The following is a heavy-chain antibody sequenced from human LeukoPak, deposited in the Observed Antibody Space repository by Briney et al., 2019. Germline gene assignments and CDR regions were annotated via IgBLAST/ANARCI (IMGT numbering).Heavy chain of an antibody. CDR2: IGSSSSYI. CDR1: GFTFSSYS. Sequence: GGSLRLSCAASGFTFSSYSMNWVRQAPGKGLEWVSSIGSSSSYIYYADSVKGRFTISRDNAKNSLYLQMNSLRAEDTAVYYCARRPSSGWPFDYWGQGTLVTVSS. J-gene: IGHJ4*02. D-gene: IGHD6-19*01. V-gene: IGHV3-21*01. CDR3: ARRPSSGWPFDY.